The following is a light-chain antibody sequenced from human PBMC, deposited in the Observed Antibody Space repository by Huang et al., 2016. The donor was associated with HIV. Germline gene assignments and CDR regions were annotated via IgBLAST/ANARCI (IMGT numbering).Light chain of an antibody. CDR2: SVS. Sequence: EIVLTQSPGILSLSEGDGVTLSCRASQGVRSTHLAWYQQKSGQAPRLLIYSVSTRATGIPDRFCASASGIVFILTINRLEPEDSGMYYCQQYGTAPFTFGQGTRLEIK. CDR3: QQYGTAPFT. CDR1: QGVRSTH. V-gene: IGKV3-20*01. J-gene: IGKJ5*01.